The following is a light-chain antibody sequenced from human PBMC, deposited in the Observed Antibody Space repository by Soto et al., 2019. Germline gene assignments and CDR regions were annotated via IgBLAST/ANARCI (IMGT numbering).Light chain of an antibody. CDR3: YSYSAYTTLLV. CDR1: ASDSGNYNY. CDR2: GVS. V-gene: IGLV2-14*01. J-gene: IGLJ3*02. Sequence: QSALTQPASVSGSPGQSITISCTGTASDSGNYNYVSWYQVHPGKAPKLLIYGVSNRPSGVSNRFSGSKSGNAASLTISGLQAEDEADYYCYSYSAYTTLLVFGGGTKVTVL.